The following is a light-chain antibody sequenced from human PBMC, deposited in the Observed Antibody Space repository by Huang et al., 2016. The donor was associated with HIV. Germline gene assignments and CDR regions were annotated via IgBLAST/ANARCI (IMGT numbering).Light chain of an antibody. Sequence: DIQMTQSPSSLSASVGDRVTITCQASQDISKYLNWYQQKPGKAPRALIYDASNLETGVPSRCSGSGSGTYFRLTINSLQPEDIATYYCQQYDNLPITFGQGTRLEIK. V-gene: IGKV1-33*01. J-gene: IGKJ5*01. CDR3: QQYDNLPIT. CDR1: QDISKY. CDR2: DAS.